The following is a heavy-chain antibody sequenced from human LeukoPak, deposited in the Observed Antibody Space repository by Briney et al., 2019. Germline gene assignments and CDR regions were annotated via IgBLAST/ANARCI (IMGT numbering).Heavy chain of an antibody. CDR3: ARKGPANYYYYYMDV. D-gene: IGHD2-2*01. V-gene: IGHV1-8*01. J-gene: IGHJ6*03. CDR2: MNPNSGNT. CDR1: GYTFTSYD. Sequence: GASVKVSCKASGYTFTSYDINWVRRATGQGLEWMGWMNPNSGNTGYAQKFQGRVTMTRNTSISTAYMELSSLRSEDTAVYFCARKGPANYYYYYMDVWGKGTTVTVSS.